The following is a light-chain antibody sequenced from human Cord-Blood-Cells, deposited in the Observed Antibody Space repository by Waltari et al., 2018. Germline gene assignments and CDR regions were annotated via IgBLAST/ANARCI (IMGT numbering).Light chain of an antibody. V-gene: IGLV2-23*01. CDR3: CSYAGSSNWV. J-gene: IGLJ3*02. CDR1: SGDVGSFTL. CDR2: EGS. Sequence: PALTQPASVSGSLGQSFTISCTGTSGDVGSFTLFSWYQQHPGKAPKLMIYEGSKRPSGVSNRFSGSKSGNTASLTISGLQAEDEADYYCCSYAGSSNWVFGGGTKLTVL.